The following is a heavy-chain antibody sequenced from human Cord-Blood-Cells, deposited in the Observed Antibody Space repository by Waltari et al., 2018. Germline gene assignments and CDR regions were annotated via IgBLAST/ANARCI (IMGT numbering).Heavy chain of an antibody. CDR2: INHSGST. J-gene: IGHJ4*02. D-gene: IGHD1-26*01. CDR3: ASRRGSSFDY. V-gene: IGHV4-34*01. CDR1: GGSFSGYY. Sequence: QVQLQQWGAGLLTPSETLSLTCAVYGGSFSGYYWSWIRQPPGKGLEWIGEINHSGSTNYNPSLKSRVTISVDTSKNQFSLKLSSVTAADTAVYYCASRRGSSFDYWGQGTLVTVSS.